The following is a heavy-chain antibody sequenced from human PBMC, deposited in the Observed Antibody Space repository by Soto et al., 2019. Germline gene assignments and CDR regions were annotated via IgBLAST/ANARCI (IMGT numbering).Heavy chain of an antibody. J-gene: IGHJ4*02. CDR1: GGPFNTYT. V-gene: IGHV1-69*06. Sequence: SVKVSCKASGGPFNTYTINWLRQAPGRGLEWVGQVVPMYDSVNYAETFQGRVTITVDKSTNTAYMELTSLRSQDTALYFCASWRSYSGSYCFDYWGQGTLVTVSS. D-gene: IGHD1-26*01. CDR2: VVPMYDSV. CDR3: ASWRSYSGSYCFDY.